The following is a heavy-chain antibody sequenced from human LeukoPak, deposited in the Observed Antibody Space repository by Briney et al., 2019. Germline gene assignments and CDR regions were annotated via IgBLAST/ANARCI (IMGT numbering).Heavy chain of an antibody. V-gene: IGHV4-59*01. D-gene: IGHD4-17*01. Sequence: PSQSLSLPRTVSGGSISIYYWGWTRQPPGRGLEWIGYIYYSGSTNYNPSLKSRVTISVDTSKNQFSMKLSSVTARDTAVYYCARTTTLYGDYYFDYWGQGTLVTVSS. CDR1: GGSISIYY. CDR3: ARTTTLYGDYYFDY. J-gene: IGHJ4*02. CDR2: IYYSGST.